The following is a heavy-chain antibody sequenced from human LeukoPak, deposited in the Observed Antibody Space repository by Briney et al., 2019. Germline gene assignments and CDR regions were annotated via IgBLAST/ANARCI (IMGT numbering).Heavy chain of an antibody. CDR3: TREDYGVDS. Sequence: GVSLRLSCAASGFTFSGFWMICVRQAPGKGLEWVANIKQDGSENYYVDSVKGRFIISRDNARNSLYLQMNSLRAEDTAMYYCTREDYGVDSWGQGTLVTVAS. J-gene: IGHJ4*02. CDR2: IKQDGSEN. V-gene: IGHV3-7*01. CDR1: GFTFSGFW. D-gene: IGHD3-16*01.